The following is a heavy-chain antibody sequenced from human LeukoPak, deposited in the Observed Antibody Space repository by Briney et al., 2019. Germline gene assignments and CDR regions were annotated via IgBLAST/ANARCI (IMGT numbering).Heavy chain of an antibody. J-gene: IGHJ4*02. D-gene: IGHD1-26*01. CDR3: ARDVGGSLDH. Sequence: PAGSLRLSCAASGFTFSTYWMAWVRQAPGKGLEWVANIKEDESAKHQADSVKGRFTISRDNSQNFVYLQMSSLRGEDTAVYYCARDVGGSLDHWGRGTLVTDSS. CDR1: GFTFSTYW. V-gene: IGHV3-7*01. CDR2: IKEDESAK.